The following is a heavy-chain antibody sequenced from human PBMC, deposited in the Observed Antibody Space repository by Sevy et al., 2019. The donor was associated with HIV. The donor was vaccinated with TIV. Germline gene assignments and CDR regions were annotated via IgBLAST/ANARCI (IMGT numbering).Heavy chain of an antibody. CDR1: GFPFNDHA. J-gene: IGHJ6*02. D-gene: IGHD2-21*01. V-gene: IGHV3-9*01. CDR3: AKDINRGCDGVNCYSYYYYFYGLDV. CDR2: VSWNSRYM. Sequence: GGSLRLSCAASGFPFNDHAMHWVRQVPGKGLERVSGVSWNSRYMGYADSVKGRFTIPRDNAGHFLYLEMNSLRPEDTALYYCAKDINRGCDGVNCYSYYYYFYGLDVWSQGTTVTVSS.